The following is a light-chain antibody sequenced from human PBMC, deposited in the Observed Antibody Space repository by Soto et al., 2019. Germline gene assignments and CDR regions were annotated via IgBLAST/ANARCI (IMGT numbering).Light chain of an antibody. Sequence: IQLTQSPSSLSASVGDRVTITCRASQDISSYLAWYQQKPGKAPKLLIYAASTLQSGVPSRFSGSGSGTDFTLTISSLQPEDFAVYYCQQYNNWPRTSGQGTKVDIK. CDR3: QQYNNWPRT. CDR2: AAS. J-gene: IGKJ1*01. CDR1: QDISSY. V-gene: IGKV1-9*01.